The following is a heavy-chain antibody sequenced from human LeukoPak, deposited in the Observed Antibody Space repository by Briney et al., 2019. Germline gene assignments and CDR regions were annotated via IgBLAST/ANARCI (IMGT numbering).Heavy chain of an antibody. J-gene: IGHJ4*02. CDR2: IWYDGSNK. D-gene: IGHD3-22*01. CDR3: ARNPETYYYDSSGYYFDY. CDR1: GFTFSSYV. V-gene: IGHV3-33*08. Sequence: GGSLRLSCAASGFTFSSYVMSWVRQAPGKGLEWVAVIWYDGSNKYYADSVKGRFTISRDNSKNTLYLQMNSLRAEDTAVYYCARNPETYYYDSSGYYFDYWGQGTLVTVSS.